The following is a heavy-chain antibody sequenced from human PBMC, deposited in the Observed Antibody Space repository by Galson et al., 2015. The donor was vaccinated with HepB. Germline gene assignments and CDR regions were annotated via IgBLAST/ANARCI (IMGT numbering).Heavy chain of an antibody. V-gene: IGHV1-2*02. CDR3: ASTNMGGSVGDY. D-gene: IGHD5-12*01. J-gene: IGHJ4*02. CDR2: INPNSGGT. CDR1: GYTFTGYY. Sequence: SVKVSCKASGYTFTGYYMHWVRQAPGQGLEWMGWINPNSGGTNYAQKFQGRVTMTRDTSISTAYMELSSLRSDDTAVYYCASTNMGGSVGDYWGQGTLVTVSA.